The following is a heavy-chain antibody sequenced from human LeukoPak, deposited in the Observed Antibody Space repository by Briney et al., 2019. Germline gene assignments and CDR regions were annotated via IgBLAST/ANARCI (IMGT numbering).Heavy chain of an antibody. D-gene: IGHD2/OR15-2a*01. CDR3: VSFYETY. Sequence: QPGGSLRLSCAASGNYWMHWARQAPGKGLVWVSRINSDGSWTSYADSVKGRFTISKDNAKNTVYLQMNSLRAEDTAVYYCVSFYETYWGRGTLVTVSS. CDR2: INSDGSWT. CDR1: GNYW. J-gene: IGHJ4*02. V-gene: IGHV3-74*01.